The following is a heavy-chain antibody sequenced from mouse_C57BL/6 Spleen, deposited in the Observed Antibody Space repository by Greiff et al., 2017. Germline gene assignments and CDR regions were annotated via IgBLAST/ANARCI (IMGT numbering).Heavy chain of an antibody. D-gene: IGHD2-4*01. CDR3: AVYYDYEDWYFDV. V-gene: IGHV1-82*01. CDR2: IYPGDGDT. CDR1: GYAFSSSW. Sequence: QVQLKESGPELVKPGASVKISCKASGYAFSSSWMNWVKQRPGKGLEWIGRIYPGDGDTNYNGKFKGKATLTADKSSSTAYMQLSSLTSEDSAVYFCAVYYDYEDWYFDVWGTGTTVTVSS. J-gene: IGHJ1*03.